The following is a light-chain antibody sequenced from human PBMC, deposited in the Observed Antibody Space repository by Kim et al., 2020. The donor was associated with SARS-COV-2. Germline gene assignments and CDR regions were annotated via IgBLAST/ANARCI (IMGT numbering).Light chain of an antibody. CDR1: SLRSYY. V-gene: IGLV3-19*01. Sequence: VALGQTVRITCQGDSLRSYYATWYQQKPVQAPILVIYGKNNRPSGIPDRFSGSSSGNTASLTITGTQAGDEADYYCNSRDSNDNVVFGGGTQLTVL. CDR3: NSRDSNDNVV. J-gene: IGLJ2*01. CDR2: GKN.